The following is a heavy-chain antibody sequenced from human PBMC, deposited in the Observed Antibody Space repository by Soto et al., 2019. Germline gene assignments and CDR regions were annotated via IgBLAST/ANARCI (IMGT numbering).Heavy chain of an antibody. CDR3: AKGGTAYCSGGTCYHPFDY. D-gene: IGHD2-15*01. CDR1: GFTFTNYA. J-gene: IGHJ4*02. Sequence: EVQLLESGGGLVQPGGSLRLSCAASGFTFTNYAMHWVRQTPGKGLEWVSTISGTCEKTFYADAVKGRFTISRDNSKSTLFVQMNSLEAVDTAVYYCAKGGTAYCSGGTCYHPFDYWGQGTLVTVSS. CDR2: ISGTCEKT. V-gene: IGHV3-23*01.